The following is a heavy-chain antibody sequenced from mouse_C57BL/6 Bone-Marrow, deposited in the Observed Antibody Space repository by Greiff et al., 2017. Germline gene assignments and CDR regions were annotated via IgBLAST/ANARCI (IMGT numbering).Heavy chain of an antibody. CDR3: TRLWGLLRSWFAY. D-gene: IGHD2-3*01. J-gene: IGHJ3*01. CDR2: IYPGNSDT. CDR1: GYTFTSYW. V-gene: IGHV1-5*01. Sequence: VQLKQSGTVLARPGASVKMSCKTSGYTFTSYWMHWVKQRPGQGLEWIGAIYPGNSDTSYNQKFKGKAKLTAVTSASTAYMELSSLTNEDSAVYYCTRLWGLLRSWFAYWGQGTLVTVSA.